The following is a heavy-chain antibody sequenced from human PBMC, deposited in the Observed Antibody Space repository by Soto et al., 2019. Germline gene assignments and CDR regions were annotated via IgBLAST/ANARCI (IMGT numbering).Heavy chain of an antibody. Sequence: ASVKVSCKASGYTFTNYDINWVRQASGQGLEWMGWINPNSDDSGYAQKFQGRVTMTRDISKSTVHMELSSLTSEDTAVYYCARGYGGLFGVVTPRYYGMDIWGLGATVTVYS. CDR1: GYTFTNYD. V-gene: IGHV1-8*01. D-gene: IGHD3-3*01. CDR2: INPNSDDS. J-gene: IGHJ6*02. CDR3: ARGYGGLFGVVTPRYYGMDI.